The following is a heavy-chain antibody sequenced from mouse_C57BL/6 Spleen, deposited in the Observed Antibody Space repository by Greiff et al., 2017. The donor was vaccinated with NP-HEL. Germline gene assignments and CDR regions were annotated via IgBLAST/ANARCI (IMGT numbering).Heavy chain of an antibody. V-gene: IGHV7-3*01. D-gene: IGHD2-3*01. CDR1: GFTFTDYY. CDR3: ARVYDGYCDY. J-gene: IGHJ2*01. CDR2: IRNKANGYTT. Sequence: EVKLQESGGGLVQPGGSLSLSCAASGFTFTDYYMSWVRQPPGKALEWLGFIRNKANGYTTEYSASVKGRFTISRDNSQSILYLQMNALRAEDSATYYCARVYDGYCDYWGQGTTLTVSS.